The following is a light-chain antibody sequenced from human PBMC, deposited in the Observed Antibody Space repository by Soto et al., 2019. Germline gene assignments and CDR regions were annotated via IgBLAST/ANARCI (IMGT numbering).Light chain of an antibody. V-gene: IGKV1-5*01. J-gene: IGKJ1*01. Sequence: DIQITHSPSTLSASIGDRVTIACRASQSMNDWLAWYQQKPGKAPKVLIYDASSLQSGVPSRFSGSRSGTEFTLTIDSLQPDDVATYYCLRYNAFSQTFGQGTKVDIK. CDR1: QSMNDW. CDR2: DAS. CDR3: LRYNAFSQT.